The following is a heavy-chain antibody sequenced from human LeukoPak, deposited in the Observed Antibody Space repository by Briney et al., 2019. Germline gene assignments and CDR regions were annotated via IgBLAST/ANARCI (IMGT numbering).Heavy chain of an antibody. J-gene: IGHJ4*02. Sequence: ASVKVSCKASGYTFTSYGLSWVRQAPGQGLEWMGWISPYNGNTNYAQKFQGRVTMTTDTSTSTAYMELRSLRSDDTAVYYCASTCSGGSCYLFDYWGQGTLVTVSS. V-gene: IGHV1-18*01. CDR3: ASTCSGGSCYLFDY. D-gene: IGHD2-15*01. CDR1: GYTFTSYG. CDR2: ISPYNGNT.